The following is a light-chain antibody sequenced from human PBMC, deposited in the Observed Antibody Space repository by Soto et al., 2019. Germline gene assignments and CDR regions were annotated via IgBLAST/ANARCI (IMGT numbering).Light chain of an antibody. CDR2: AAD. CDR1: QSINSN. J-gene: IGKJ1*01. V-gene: IGKV3-15*01. CDR3: QKYHGWPLT. Sequence: EIVMTQSPATLSVSPGEGATLSCRASQSINSNLAWYQQKPGQAPILLMYAADTRATGVPARFSGSGSGTEFTLTISSLQSEDFALYHCQKYHGWPLTFGQGTNVDMK.